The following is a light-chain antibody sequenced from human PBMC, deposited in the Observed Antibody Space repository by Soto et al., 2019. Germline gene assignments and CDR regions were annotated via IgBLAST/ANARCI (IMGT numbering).Light chain of an antibody. J-gene: IGKJ1*01. CDR1: QTISNY. CDR2: AAS. V-gene: IGKV1-39*01. Sequence: DIQMTQSPSSLSASVGDRVTITCRASQTISNYLNWYQQKPGKAPKLLIYAASSLQSGVTPRFRGSGSGTDFTLTISSLQPEDFGTYYCQQSYSTPKTFGQGTKVEIK. CDR3: QQSYSTPKT.